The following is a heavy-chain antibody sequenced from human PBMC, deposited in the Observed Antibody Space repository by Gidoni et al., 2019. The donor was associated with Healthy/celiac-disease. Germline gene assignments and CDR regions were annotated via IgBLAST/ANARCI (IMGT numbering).Heavy chain of an antibody. D-gene: IGHD2-2*02. V-gene: IGHV4-34*01. CDR1: GGSFSGYY. CDR3: ARDLPPIVVVPAAIEAYGMDV. CDR2: INHSGST. Sequence: QVQLQQWGAGLLKPSETLSLTCAVYGGSFSGYYWSWIRQPPGKGLEWIGEINHSGSTNYNPSLKSRVTISVDTSKNQFSLKLSSVTAADTAVYYCARDLPPIVVVPAAIEAYGMDVWGQGTTVTVSS. J-gene: IGHJ6*02.